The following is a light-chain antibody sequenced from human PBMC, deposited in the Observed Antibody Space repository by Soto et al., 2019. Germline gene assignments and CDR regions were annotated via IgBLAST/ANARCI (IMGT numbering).Light chain of an antibody. CDR3: QQYKFSPT. Sequence: DIQMTQSPSTLSASIGDRVTITCRASQSIDAGLAWYQQRPGKAPRLLIYMASSLEGGVPSRFSGVGYGTEFSLTIGGLQPDDFATYYCQQYKFSPTFGQGTKVDI. V-gene: IGKV1-5*03. CDR2: MAS. J-gene: IGKJ1*01. CDR1: QSIDAG.